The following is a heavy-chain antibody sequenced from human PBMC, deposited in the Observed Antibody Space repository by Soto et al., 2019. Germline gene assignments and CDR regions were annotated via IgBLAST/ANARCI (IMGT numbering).Heavy chain of an antibody. Sequence: PGESLKISCKASGYSFVRQWIGWVRQMPGKGLEWMGIIYPGDSDTRYSPSFQGQVTISADESISTAYLQWTSLKASDTAMYYCARRSPDVSKIWTFWGKGTLVPVYS. J-gene: IGHJ1*01. CDR2: IYPGDSDT. CDR3: ARRSPDVSKIWTF. V-gene: IGHV5-51*01. CDR1: GYSFVRQW. D-gene: IGHD3-3*01.